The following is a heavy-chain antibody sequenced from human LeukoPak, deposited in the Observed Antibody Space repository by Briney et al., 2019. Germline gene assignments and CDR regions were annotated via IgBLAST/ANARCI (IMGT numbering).Heavy chain of an antibody. Sequence: PGGSLRLSCAASGFTFSSYAMSWVRQAPRKGLEWVSAISGGGGATYYADSVKGRFTISRDNSKNTLYLQMNSLRAEDTAVYYCARDRWLRRAFDIWGQGTMVTVSS. J-gene: IGHJ3*02. D-gene: IGHD5-12*01. CDR1: GFTFSSYA. CDR2: ISGGGGAT. V-gene: IGHV3-23*01. CDR3: ARDRWLRRAFDI.